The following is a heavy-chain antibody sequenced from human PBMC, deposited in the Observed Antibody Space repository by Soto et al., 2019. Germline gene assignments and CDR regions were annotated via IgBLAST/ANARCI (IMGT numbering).Heavy chain of an antibody. CDR3: ARVPIGIYYGMDV. V-gene: IGHV4-30-4*01. J-gene: IGHJ6*02. CDR1: GGSISSGDDY. D-gene: IGHD3-10*01. Sequence: SETLSLTYTVSGGSISSGDDYWSWIRQPPGKGLEWIGYIYYSGSTYYNPSLKSRVTISVDTSKNQFSLKLSSVTAADTAVYYCARVPIGIYYGMDVWGQGTTVTVSS. CDR2: IYYSGST.